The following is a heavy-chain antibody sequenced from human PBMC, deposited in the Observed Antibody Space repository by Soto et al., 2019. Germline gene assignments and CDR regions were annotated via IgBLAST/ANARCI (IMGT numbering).Heavy chain of an antibody. V-gene: IGHV1-18*01. CDR2: ISGYNGNT. CDR3: ARDPMVRGVPLALDI. CDR1: GYTFTSYG. D-gene: IGHD3-10*01. Sequence: QVQLVQSGAEVKKPGASVKVSCKASGYTFTSYGISWVRQAPGQGLEWMGWISGYNGNTNYAQKLQGRVNMTTDTSTSTAYMELRSMRSDDTAVYYCARDPMVRGVPLALDIWGQGTMVTVSS. J-gene: IGHJ3*02.